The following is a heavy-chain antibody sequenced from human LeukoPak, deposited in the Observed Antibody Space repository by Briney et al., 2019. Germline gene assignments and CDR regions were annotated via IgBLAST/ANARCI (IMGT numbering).Heavy chain of an antibody. V-gene: IGHV3-7*01. D-gene: IGHD2-15*01. J-gene: IGHJ4*02. CDR2: IKQDGSEK. CDR1: GFTFSSYW. Sequence: GGSLRLSCAASGFTFSSYWMSWVRQAPGKGLEWVANIKQDGSEKYYVDSVKGRFTVSRDNAKNSLYLQMDSLRVEDTAVYYCARDFFHSGASRPFDYWGQGTLVTVSS. CDR3: ARDFFHSGASRPFDY.